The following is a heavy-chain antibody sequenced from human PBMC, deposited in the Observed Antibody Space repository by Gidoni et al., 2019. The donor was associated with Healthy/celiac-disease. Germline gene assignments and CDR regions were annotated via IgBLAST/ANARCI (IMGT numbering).Heavy chain of an antibody. CDR2: IYYSGST. V-gene: IGHV4-39*01. J-gene: IGHJ5*02. D-gene: IGHD5-12*01. CDR1: GGSISSSSYY. Sequence: QLQLQESGPGLVKPSETLSLTCPVSGGSISSSSYYWGWIRQPPGKGLEWIGSIYYSGSTYYNPSLKSRVTISVDTSKNQFSLKLSSVTAADTAVYYCARQSGLRKWFDPWGQGTLVTVSS. CDR3: ARQSGLRKWFDP.